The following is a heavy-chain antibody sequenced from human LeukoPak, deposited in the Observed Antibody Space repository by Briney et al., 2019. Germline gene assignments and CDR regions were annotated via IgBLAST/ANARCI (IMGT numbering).Heavy chain of an antibody. Sequence: PGRSLRLSCAASGFTFSSYGMHWVRQAPGKGLEWVAVISYDGSNKYYADSVKGRFTISRDNSKNTLYLQMNSLRAEDTAVYYCAKDRGDGYNIDYWGQGTLVTVSS. D-gene: IGHD5-24*01. CDR3: AKDRGDGYNIDY. J-gene: IGHJ4*02. CDR1: GFTFSSYG. CDR2: ISYDGSNK. V-gene: IGHV3-30*18.